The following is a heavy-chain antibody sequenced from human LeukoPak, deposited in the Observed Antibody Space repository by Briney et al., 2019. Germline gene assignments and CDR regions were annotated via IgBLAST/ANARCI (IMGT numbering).Heavy chain of an antibody. J-gene: IGHJ3*02. Sequence: PGGSLRLSCAASGFTFSSYSMNWVRQAPGKGLEWVGFIRSKAYGGTTEYAASVKGRFTISRDDSKSIAYLQMNSLKTEDTAVYYCANDNTRTDAFDIWGQGTMVTVSS. CDR3: ANDNTRTDAFDI. CDR1: GFTFSSYS. CDR2: IRSKAYGGTT. V-gene: IGHV3-49*04. D-gene: IGHD2/OR15-2a*01.